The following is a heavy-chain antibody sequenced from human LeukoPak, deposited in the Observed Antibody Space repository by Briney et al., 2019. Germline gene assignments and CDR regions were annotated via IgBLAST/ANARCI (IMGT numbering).Heavy chain of an antibody. CDR2: ISSDGSIT. CDR3: AREGIMGAPTDAFDI. J-gene: IGHJ3*02. CDR1: GFTFSSYW. D-gene: IGHD1-26*01. V-gene: IGHV3-74*01. Sequence: GGSLRLSCAASGFTFSSYWMHWVRQAPGKGLVWVSRISSDGSITSSADSVKGRFTISRDSAKKTLYLQMSSLRAEDTALYYCAREGIMGAPTDAFDIWGQGTLVTVSS.